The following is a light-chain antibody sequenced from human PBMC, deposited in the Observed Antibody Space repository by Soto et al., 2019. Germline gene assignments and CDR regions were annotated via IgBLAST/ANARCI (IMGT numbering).Light chain of an antibody. Sequence: EIVMTQSPATLSVSPGERATLSCRASQSVSSNLAWYQQKPGQAPRLLIYGASTRATGIPARFSGSGSGTEFTLTISRLEPEDFALYYCQQYHTSPLTFGQGTKVDIK. CDR2: GAS. V-gene: IGKV3-15*01. CDR1: QSVSSN. CDR3: QQYHTSPLT. J-gene: IGKJ1*01.